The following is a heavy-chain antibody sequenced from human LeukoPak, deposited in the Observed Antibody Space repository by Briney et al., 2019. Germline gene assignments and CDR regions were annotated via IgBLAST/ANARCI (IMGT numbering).Heavy chain of an antibody. D-gene: IGHD3-22*01. CDR3: ARASYYYDSSGYYYGGCDAFDI. CDR2: IYYSGST. Sequence: SETLSLTCTVSGGSISSVGYYWSWIRQHPGTGLEWIGYIYYSGSTYYNPSLKSRVTISLDTSKNQFSLKLSSVTAADTAVYYCARASYYYDSSGYYYGGCDAFDIWGQGTMVTVSS. J-gene: IGHJ3*02. CDR1: GGSISSVGYY. V-gene: IGHV4-31*03.